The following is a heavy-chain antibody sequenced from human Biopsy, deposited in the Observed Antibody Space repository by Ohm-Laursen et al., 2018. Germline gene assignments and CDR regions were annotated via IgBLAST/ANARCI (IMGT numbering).Heavy chain of an antibody. D-gene: IGHD3-22*01. V-gene: IGHV4-4*07. J-gene: IGHJ3*01. Sequence: SETLSLTCTVSGDSISSYYWSWIRQPAGKGLEWIGRIYPGGSTNYSPSLKSRVTMSVDTSKKQLSLRLRSVTAADTAMYYCASVVLGPTNDAFDLWGQGTMVVVSS. CDR2: IYPGGST. CDR3: ASVVLGPTNDAFDL. CDR1: GDSISSYY.